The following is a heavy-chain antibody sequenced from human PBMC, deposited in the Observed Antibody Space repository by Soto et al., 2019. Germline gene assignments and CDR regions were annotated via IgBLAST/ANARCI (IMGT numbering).Heavy chain of an antibody. CDR1: GFTFRNYW. V-gene: IGHV3-74*01. D-gene: IGHD3-3*01. CDR2: ISDYGRV. J-gene: IGHJ4*02. Sequence: EVQLVESGGGLVQSGGSLRLSCAASGFTFRNYWMHWVRQAPGKGLVWVSRISDYGRVNYADAVEGRFTISRDDAKSELYLQMRSLSLEDTAVYYYASGGVEHCDHWGQGALVPVTS. CDR3: ASGGVEHCDH.